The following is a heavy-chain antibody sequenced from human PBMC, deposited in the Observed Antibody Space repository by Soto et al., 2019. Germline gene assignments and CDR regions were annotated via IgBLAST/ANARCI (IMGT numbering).Heavy chain of an antibody. Sequence: PGESLKISCKGSGYSFTSYWISWVRQMPGKGLEWMGRIDPSDSYTNYSPSFQGHVTISADKSISTAYLQWSSLKASDTAMYYCARRRSWSDHNFDYWGQGTLVTVS. CDR3: ARRRSWSDHNFDY. D-gene: IGHD2-15*01. V-gene: IGHV5-10-1*01. J-gene: IGHJ4*02. CDR1: GYSFTSYW. CDR2: IDPSDSYT.